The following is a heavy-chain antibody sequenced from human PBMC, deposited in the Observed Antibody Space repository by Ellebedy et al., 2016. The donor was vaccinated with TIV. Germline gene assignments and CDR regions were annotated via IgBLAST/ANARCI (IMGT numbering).Heavy chain of an antibody. CDR3: ARLLVNGMDV. J-gene: IGHJ6*02. D-gene: IGHD1-26*01. V-gene: IGHV3-11*04. CDR1: GFTFSDYY. Sequence: GGSLRLXCAASGFTFSDYYMSWIRQAPGKGLEWLSYISSSGSTIYYAGSVKGRFTISRDNAKNSLYLQMNSLRDEDTAVYYCARLLVNGMDVWGQGTTVTVSS. CDR2: ISSSGSTI.